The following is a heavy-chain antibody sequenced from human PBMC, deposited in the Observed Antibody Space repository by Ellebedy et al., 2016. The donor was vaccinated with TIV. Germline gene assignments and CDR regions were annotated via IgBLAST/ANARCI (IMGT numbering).Heavy chain of an antibody. Sequence: PGGSLRLSCEASGFSFSSYSVHWLRQAPGERLEWVAVISSDGNIQFYADSVKGRFAISRDNSKNTLYLQMNSLRPDDTAVYFCAREPVIPNWYFDPWGRGTLVTVSS. V-gene: IGHV3-30*09. CDR1: GFSFSSYS. CDR3: AREPVIPNWYFDP. J-gene: IGHJ2*01. CDR2: ISSDGNIQ. D-gene: IGHD2-2*01.